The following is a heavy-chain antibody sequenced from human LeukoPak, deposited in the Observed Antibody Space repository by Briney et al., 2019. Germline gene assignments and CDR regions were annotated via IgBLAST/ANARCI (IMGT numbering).Heavy chain of an antibody. Sequence: TGGSLRLSCAASGFTFSSYSMNWVRQAPGKGLEWISYISISSSTTYYADSVKGRFTISRDNAKNSLYLQMNSLRDEDTAVYYCARDYYDTGGYYYVDYWGQGTLVTVSS. V-gene: IGHV3-48*02. D-gene: IGHD3-22*01. CDR1: GFTFSSYS. CDR2: ISISSSTT. CDR3: ARDYYDTGGYYYVDY. J-gene: IGHJ4*02.